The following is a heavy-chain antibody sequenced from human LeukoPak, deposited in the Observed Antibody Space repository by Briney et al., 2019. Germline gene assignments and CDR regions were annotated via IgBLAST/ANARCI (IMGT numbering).Heavy chain of an antibody. CDR2: IYHSGST. V-gene: IGHV4-30-4*01. J-gene: IGHJ5*02. Sequence: SETLSLTCTVSGGSISSGDYYWSWIRRPPGKGLEWIGYIYHSGSTYYNPSPKSRVTISVDTSKNQFSLKLSSVTAADTAVYYCARSRDSTYYYDSSGSWFDPWGQGTLVTVSS. D-gene: IGHD3-22*01. CDR3: ARSRDSTYYYDSSGSWFDP. CDR1: GGSISSGDYY.